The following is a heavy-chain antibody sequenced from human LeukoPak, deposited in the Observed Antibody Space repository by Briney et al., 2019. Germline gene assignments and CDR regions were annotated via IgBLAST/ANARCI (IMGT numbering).Heavy chain of an antibody. CDR1: GFTFSSYW. CDR2: INLDGSEK. J-gene: IGHJ4*02. V-gene: IGHV3-7*01. D-gene: IGHD2-21*02. CDR3: ARYGGDLGVAFDY. Sequence: QPGGSLRLSCAASGFTFSSYWMSWVRRAPGKGLEYVANINLDGSEKYYVDSVKGRFTVSRDNAKNSLYLQMNSLRAEDTAVYYCARYGGDLGVAFDYWGQGTLVPVSS.